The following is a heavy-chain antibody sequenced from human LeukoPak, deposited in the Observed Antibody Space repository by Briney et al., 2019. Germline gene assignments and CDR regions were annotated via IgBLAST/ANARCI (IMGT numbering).Heavy chain of an antibody. Sequence: GGSLRLSCAASGFTFSNAWLNWVRQAPGKGLEWVGHIKSKTDGGTTDYAAPVKGRFTISRDDSKNTLYLQMDSLKTEDTAVYYCTTEAGDDWGQGTLVTVSS. J-gene: IGHJ4*02. CDR1: GFTFSNAW. CDR2: IKSKTDGGTT. CDR3: TTEAGDD. D-gene: IGHD5-24*01. V-gene: IGHV3-15*01.